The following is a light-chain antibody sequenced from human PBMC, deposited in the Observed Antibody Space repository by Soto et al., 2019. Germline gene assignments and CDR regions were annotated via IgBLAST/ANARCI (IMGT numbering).Light chain of an antibody. CDR2: GAS. V-gene: IGKV3-20*01. CDR1: QSVSSNY. J-gene: IGKJ2*01. Sequence: EIVLTQSPGTLSLSPGERATLSCRASQSVSSNYLAWYQQRPGQTRRLLIYGASSRATGIPDRFSGSGSGTVFTLTISRLEPEDFAVYYCQQYGSSPYTFGQGTKLEIK. CDR3: QQYGSSPYT.